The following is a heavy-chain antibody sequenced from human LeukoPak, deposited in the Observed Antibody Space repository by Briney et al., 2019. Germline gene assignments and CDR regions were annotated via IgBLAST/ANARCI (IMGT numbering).Heavy chain of an antibody. CDR3: ARHSGSYDY. CDR2: ISYDGSNK. J-gene: IGHJ4*02. CDR1: GFTFSSYA. Sequence: GRSLRLSCAASGFTFSSYAMHWVRRAPGKGLEWVAVISYDGSNKYYADSVKGRFTISRDNSKNTLYLQMNSLRAEDTAVYYCARHSGSYDYWGQGTLVTVSS. D-gene: IGHD1-26*01. V-gene: IGHV3-30-3*01.